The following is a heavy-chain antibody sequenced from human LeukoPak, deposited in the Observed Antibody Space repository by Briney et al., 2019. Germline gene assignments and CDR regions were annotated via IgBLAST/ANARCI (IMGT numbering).Heavy chain of an antibody. D-gene: IGHD3-22*01. CDR3: ARVTYYYDSSGYYSSY. CDR2: ISSSSNTI. V-gene: IGHV3-48*04. CDR1: GFTFSSYN. J-gene: IGHJ4*02. Sequence: PGGSLRLSCAASGFTFSSYNMNWVRQAPGKGLEWVSYISSSSNTIYYADSVKGRFTISRDNAKNTLYLQMNSLRAEDTAVYYCARVTYYYDSSGYYSSYWGQGTLVTVSS.